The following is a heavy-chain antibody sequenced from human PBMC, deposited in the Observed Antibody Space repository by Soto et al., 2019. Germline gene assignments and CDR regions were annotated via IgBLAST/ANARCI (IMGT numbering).Heavy chain of an antibody. CDR1: GYTFTSYG. Sequence: GASVKVSCKASGYTFTSYGISWVRQAPGQGLEWMGWISAYNGNTNYAQKLQGRVTMTTDTSTSTAYMELRSLRSDDTAVYYCARDPKPTMVRGVDDDYWGQGTLVTVSS. CDR2: ISAYNGNT. J-gene: IGHJ4*02. V-gene: IGHV1-18*01. CDR3: ARDPKPTMVRGVDDDY. D-gene: IGHD3-10*01.